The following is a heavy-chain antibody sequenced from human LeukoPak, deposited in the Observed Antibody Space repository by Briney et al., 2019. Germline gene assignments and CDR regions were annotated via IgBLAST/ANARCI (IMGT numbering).Heavy chain of an antibody. Sequence: SETLSLTCAVYGGSFRGYYWSWIRQPPGKGLEWIGGINHSGSTNYNPSLKSRVTISVDTSKNQFSLKLSSVTAADTAVYYCARHESHYDILTGYIYYYYGMDVWGQGTTVTVS. CDR2: INHSGST. CDR3: ARHESHYDILTGYIYYYYGMDV. CDR1: GGSFRGYY. J-gene: IGHJ6*02. V-gene: IGHV4-34*01. D-gene: IGHD3-9*01.